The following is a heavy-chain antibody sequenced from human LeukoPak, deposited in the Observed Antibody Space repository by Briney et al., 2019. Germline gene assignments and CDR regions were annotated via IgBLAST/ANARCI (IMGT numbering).Heavy chain of an antibody. CDR2: ISYDGSNK. D-gene: IGHD3-10*01. V-gene: IGHV3-30*04. CDR1: GFTFSSYA. CDR3: ARDLGTMVRGVIEGPLDY. Sequence: GGSLRLSCAASGFTFSSYAMHWVRQAPGKGLEWVAVISYDGSNKYYADSVKGRFTISRDNSKNTLYLQMNSLRAEDTAVYYCARDLGTMVRGVIEGPLDYWGQGTLVTVSS. J-gene: IGHJ4*02.